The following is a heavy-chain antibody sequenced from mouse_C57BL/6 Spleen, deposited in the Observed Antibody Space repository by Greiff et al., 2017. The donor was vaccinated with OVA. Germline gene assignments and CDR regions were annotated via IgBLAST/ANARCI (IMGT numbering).Heavy chain of an antibody. D-gene: IGHD2-3*01. Sequence: LQESGPGLVKPSQSLSLTCSVTGYSITSGYYWNWIRQFPGNKLEWMGYISYDGSNNYNPSLKNRISITRDTSKNQFFLKLNSVTTEDTATYYCARGPVTGYFDVWGTGTTVTVSS. CDR1: GYSITSGYY. J-gene: IGHJ1*03. V-gene: IGHV3-6*01. CDR3: ARGPVTGYFDV. CDR2: ISYDGSN.